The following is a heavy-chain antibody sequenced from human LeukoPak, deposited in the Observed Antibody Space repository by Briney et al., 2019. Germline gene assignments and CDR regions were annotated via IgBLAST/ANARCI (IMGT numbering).Heavy chain of an antibody. D-gene: IGHD5-12*01. CDR3: TTKVIRGNSGDDYDD. J-gene: IGHJ4*02. CDR2: ISSDGNDK. Sequence: GGSLRLSCAASGVTYSSYGMHWVRQAPGKGLEWVALISSDGNDKLYGDSVKGRFTISRDDSKSTLYLQMNSLRAEDTAVYYCTTKVIRGNSGDDYDDWGQGTLVTVSS. CDR1: GVTYSSYG. V-gene: IGHV3-30*03.